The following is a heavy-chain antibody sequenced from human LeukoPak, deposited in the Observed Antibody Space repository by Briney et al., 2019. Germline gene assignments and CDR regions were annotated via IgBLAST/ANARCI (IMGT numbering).Heavy chain of an antibody. CDR1: GYTFTSYD. V-gene: IGHV1-2*02. CDR3: ARDGAVAGTGNDY. CDR2: INPNSGGT. Sequence: GASVKVSCKSSGYTFTSYDINWVRQAPGQGLEWMGWINPNSGGTNYAQKFQGRVTMTRDTSISTAYMELSRLRSDDTAVYYCARDGAVAGTGNDYWGQGTLVTVSS. D-gene: IGHD6-19*01. J-gene: IGHJ4*02.